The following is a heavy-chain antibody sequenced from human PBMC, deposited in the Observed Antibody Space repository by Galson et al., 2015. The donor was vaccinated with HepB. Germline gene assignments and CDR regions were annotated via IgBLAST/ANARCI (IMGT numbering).Heavy chain of an antibody. CDR2: ISSSSSYT. CDR3: ARHDSKSGALATAFDI. J-gene: IGHJ3*02. D-gene: IGHD1-1*01. Sequence: SLRLSCAASGFTFSSYSMNWVRQAPGKGLEWVSYISSSSSYTNYADSVKGRFTISRDNAKNSLYLQMNSLRAEDTAVYYCARHDSKSGALATAFDIWGQGTMVTVSS. CDR1: GFTFSSYS. V-gene: IGHV3-21*05.